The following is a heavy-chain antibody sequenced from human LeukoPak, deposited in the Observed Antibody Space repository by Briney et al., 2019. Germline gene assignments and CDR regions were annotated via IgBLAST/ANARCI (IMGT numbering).Heavy chain of an antibody. Sequence: PSETLSLTCTVSGGSSSSYYWRWSWQPQRKGMEWIGYIYYSGSTNYNPSLKSRVTISVDTSKNQFSLKVSSVTAADTAVYYCARHRYSGYDLDYWGQGTLVTVSS. D-gene: IGHD5-12*01. J-gene: IGHJ4*02. CDR1: GGSSSSYY. CDR2: IYYSGST. V-gene: IGHV4-59*08. CDR3: ARHRYSGYDLDY.